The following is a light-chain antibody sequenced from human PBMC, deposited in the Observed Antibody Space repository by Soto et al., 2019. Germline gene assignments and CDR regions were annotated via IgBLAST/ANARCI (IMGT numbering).Light chain of an antibody. CDR1: SGHSSYA. CDR3: QTWGTGIRGV. J-gene: IGLJ2*01. Sequence: QLVLTQSPSASASLGASVKLTCTLSSGHSSYAIAWHQQQPEKGPRYLMKLNSDGSHSKGDGIPDRFSGSSSGAERYLTIFSLQSEDEADYYCQTWGTGIRGVFGGGTKLTVL. V-gene: IGLV4-69*01. CDR2: LNSDGSH.